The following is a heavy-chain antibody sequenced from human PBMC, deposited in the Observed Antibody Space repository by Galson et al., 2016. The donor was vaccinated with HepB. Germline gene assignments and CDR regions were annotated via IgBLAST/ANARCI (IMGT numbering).Heavy chain of an antibody. J-gene: IGHJ5*01. V-gene: IGHV3-48*04. CDR3: ARGRIAARSNGWFDP. Sequence: SLRLSCAASGFTFSRFSMNWVRQAPGKGLEWVAYISDISTTMYYVDSVKGRFTISRDNAKNSLYLHMNSLRAEDTAVYYCARGRIAARSNGWFDPWGQGTTVTVSS. CDR2: ISDISTTM. D-gene: IGHD6-6*01. CDR1: GFTFSRFS.